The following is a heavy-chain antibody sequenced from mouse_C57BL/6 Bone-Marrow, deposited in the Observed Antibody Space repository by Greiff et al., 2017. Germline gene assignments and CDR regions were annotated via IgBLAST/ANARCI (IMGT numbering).Heavy chain of an antibody. J-gene: IGHJ3*01. D-gene: IGHD2-2*01. CDR3: ARSGGLVTVPFAY. V-gene: IGHV1-64*01. Sequence: VQLQQPGAELVKPGASVKLSCKASGYTFTSYWMHWVKQRPGQGLEWIGMIHPNSGSTNYNEKFKSKATLTVDKSSSTAYMQLSSLTSEDSAVYYCARSGGLVTVPFAYGGQGTRVTVSA. CDR1: GYTFTSYW. CDR2: IHPNSGST.